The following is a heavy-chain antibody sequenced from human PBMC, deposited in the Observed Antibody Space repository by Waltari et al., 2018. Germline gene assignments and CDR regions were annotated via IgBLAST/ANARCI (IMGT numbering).Heavy chain of an antibody. J-gene: IGHJ4*02. CDR1: GFTFSDYY. D-gene: IGHD4-17*01. CDR2: ISDSGRTT. Sequence: QVQLVESGGGLVKPGGSLKLSCVTSGFTFSDYYLTWVRQASGKGLEFVSYISDSGRTTYYADSVKGRFTISRDNANGLLFLQMNNVRAEDTAFYFCAREKTVGSPDYVGGIDYWGQGTLVTVSS. CDR3: AREKTVGSPDYVGGIDY. V-gene: IGHV3-11*01.